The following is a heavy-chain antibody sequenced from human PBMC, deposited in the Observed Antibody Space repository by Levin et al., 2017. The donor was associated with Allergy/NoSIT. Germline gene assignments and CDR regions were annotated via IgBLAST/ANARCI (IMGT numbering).Heavy chain of an antibody. CDR3: ARVSGAGVVVLDY. J-gene: IGHJ4*02. V-gene: IGHV4-30-2*01. CDR1: GGSITSGGYS. D-gene: IGHD2-15*01. Sequence: SSETLSLTCAVSGGSITSGGYSWSWIRQPLGKGLEWIGYISHRGQTYFNPSLKSRVTMSVDTSKNHFTLQLFSVTAADTAMYYCARVSGAGVVVLDYWGQGHLVTVSS. CDR2: ISHRGQT.